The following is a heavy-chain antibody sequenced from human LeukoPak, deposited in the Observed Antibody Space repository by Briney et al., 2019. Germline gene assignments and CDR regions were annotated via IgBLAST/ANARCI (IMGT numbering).Heavy chain of an antibody. Sequence: PSETLSLTCTVSGYSISSGYYWGWIRQPPGKGLEWIGSIYHSGSTYYNPSLKSRVTISVDTSKNQFSLKLSSVTAADTAVYYCARGPRYYGSGRPDYWGQGTLVTVSS. V-gene: IGHV4-38-2*02. D-gene: IGHD3-10*01. CDR3: ARGPRYYGSGRPDY. CDR2: IYHSGST. J-gene: IGHJ4*02. CDR1: GYSISSGYY.